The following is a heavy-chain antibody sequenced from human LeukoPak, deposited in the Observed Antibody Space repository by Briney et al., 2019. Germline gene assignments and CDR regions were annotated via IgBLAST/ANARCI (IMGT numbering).Heavy chain of an antibody. D-gene: IGHD6-6*01. V-gene: IGHV3-23*01. Sequence: GGSLRLSCAASGFTFSSYWMHWVRQAPGKGLEWVSGINSNGDEIYYADSVRGRFTISRDNSNNALYLQMDSLRAEDTAVYYCANWIGSSYRDYWGQGTLVTVSS. CDR1: GFTFSSYW. CDR2: INSNGDEI. J-gene: IGHJ4*02. CDR3: ANWIGSSYRDY.